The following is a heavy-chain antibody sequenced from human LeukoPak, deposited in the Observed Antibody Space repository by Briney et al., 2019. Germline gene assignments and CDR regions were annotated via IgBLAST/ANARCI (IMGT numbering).Heavy chain of an antibody. J-gene: IGHJ3*02. CDR3: AIESSGWPDDAFDI. CDR1: GGSISSYY. CDR2: IYYSGST. V-gene: IGHV4-59*01. Sequence: SETLSLTCTVSGGSISSYYWSWIRQPPGKGLEWIGYIYYSGSTNYNPSLKSRVTISVDTSKNQFSLKLSSVTAADTAVYYCAIESSGWPDDAFDIWGQGTMVTVSS. D-gene: IGHD6-19*01.